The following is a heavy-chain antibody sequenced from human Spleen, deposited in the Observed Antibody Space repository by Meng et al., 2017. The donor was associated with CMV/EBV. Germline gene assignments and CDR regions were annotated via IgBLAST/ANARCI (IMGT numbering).Heavy chain of an antibody. CDR2: IGTGGDT. CDR1: GFAFSSCD. J-gene: IGHJ4*02. D-gene: IGHD6-13*01. Sequence: GGSLRLSCAGSGFAFSSCDMHWVRQGTGKGLKSISVIGTGGDTHYADSVKVRFTISRDNSKNMLYLHMNTLRGVDTAVYYCATKGMAAGNYFDYWGQGTLVTVSS. CDR3: ATKGMAAGNYFDY. V-gene: IGHV3-13*01.